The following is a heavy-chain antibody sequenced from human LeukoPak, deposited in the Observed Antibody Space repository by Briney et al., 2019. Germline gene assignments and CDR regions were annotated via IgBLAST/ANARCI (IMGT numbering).Heavy chain of an antibody. D-gene: IGHD2-2*01. CDR2: INHSGST. V-gene: IGHV4-34*01. Sequence: PSETLSLTCAVSGGSFSGYYWSWIRQPPGKGLEWIGEINHSGSTNYNPSLKSRVTISVDTSKNQFSLKLSSVTAADTAVYYCARGHRYCSSTSCFSGWFDPWGQGTLVTVSS. J-gene: IGHJ5*02. CDR1: GGSFSGYY. CDR3: ARGHRYCSSTSCFSGWFDP.